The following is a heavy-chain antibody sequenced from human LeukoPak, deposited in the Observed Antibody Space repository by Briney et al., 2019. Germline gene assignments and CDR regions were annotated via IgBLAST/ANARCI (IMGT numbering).Heavy chain of an antibody. J-gene: IGHJ4*02. V-gene: IGHV3-23*01. CDR3: AKWRERTMVYFDY. Sequence: GGSLRLSCAASGFTFSSYAMTWVRQAPGKGLEWVSAISGSGHNTYYADSVKGRFTISRDNSKNTVYLQMNSLRAEDTALYYCAKWRERTMVYFDYWGQGTLVTVSS. D-gene: IGHD3-10*01. CDR2: ISGSGHNT. CDR1: GFTFSSYA.